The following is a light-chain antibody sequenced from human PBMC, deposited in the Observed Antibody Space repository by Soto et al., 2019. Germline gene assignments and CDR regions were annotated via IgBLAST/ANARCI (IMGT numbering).Light chain of an antibody. J-gene: IGKJ4*01. CDR2: AAS. V-gene: IGKV1-9*01. Sequence: PMAQSPSSMSASVGARVTITCRASQGINGQLAWYQQGPGKAPKLLIHAASTLQSGVPSRFSGSASGTEFTLTISSLQPEDFATYYCQQVNSYPLNFGGGTKV. CDR3: QQVNSYPLN. CDR1: QGINGQ.